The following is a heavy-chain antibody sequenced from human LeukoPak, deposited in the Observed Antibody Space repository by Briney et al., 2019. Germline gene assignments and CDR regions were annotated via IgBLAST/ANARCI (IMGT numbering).Heavy chain of an antibody. CDR2: ISGSGGST. D-gene: IGHD6-19*01. V-gene: IGHV3-23*01. Sequence: GALRLSCAAFGFNFRNYSLSLVRQASGKGLEWVSAISGSGGSTYYADSVKGRFTISRDNSKNTLYLQMNSLRAEDTAVYYCAKESRRMAGTRDFDYWGQGTLVTVSS. CDR3: AKESRRMAGTRDFDY. CDR1: GFNFRNYS. J-gene: IGHJ4*02.